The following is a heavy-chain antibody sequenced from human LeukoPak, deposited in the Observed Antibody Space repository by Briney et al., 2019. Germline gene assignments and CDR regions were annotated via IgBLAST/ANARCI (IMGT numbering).Heavy chain of an antibody. Sequence: PGGSLRLSCAASGFTFSDYYMSWIRQAPGKGLEWLSYISSSGKTMSYADSVKGRFTISRDNAKNSLYLQLNSLRAEDTAVYFCARSIESSNPPCYYFYMDVWGKGTTVTVSS. CDR2: ISSSGKTM. CDR1: GFTFSDYY. D-gene: IGHD6-6*01. V-gene: IGHV3-11*01. CDR3: ARSIESSNPPCYYFYMDV. J-gene: IGHJ6*03.